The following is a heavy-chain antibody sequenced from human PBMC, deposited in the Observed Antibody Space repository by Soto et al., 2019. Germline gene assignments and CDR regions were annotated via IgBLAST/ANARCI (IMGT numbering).Heavy chain of an antibody. CDR2: IYWDDDK. Sequence: QITLKESGPTLVKPTQTLTLTCTFSGFSLTTSGVAVGWIRQPPGKALEWLSVIYWDDDKRSSPSLRNRLTNTKDTCKNQVVITVTNLDTVDTDTYYCAHRDRALEGLFDHWGQGILVTVSS. CDR1: GFSLTTSGVA. D-gene: IGHD3-3*01. V-gene: IGHV2-5*02. CDR3: AHRDRALEGLFDH. J-gene: IGHJ4*02.